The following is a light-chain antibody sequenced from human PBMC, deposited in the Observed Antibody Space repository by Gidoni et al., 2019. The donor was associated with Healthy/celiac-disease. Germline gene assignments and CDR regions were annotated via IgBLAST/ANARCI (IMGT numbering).Light chain of an antibody. V-gene: IGKV3-20*01. CDR2: GAS. J-gene: IGKJ1*01. CDR3: QQYGSSPDT. CDR1: QSVSSSY. Sequence: IVLTQSPGTLSLSPGERATLSCRASQSVSSSYLAWYQQKPGQAPRLLIYGASSRATGIPDRFSGSGSGTDFTRTISRLEPEDFAVDYCQQYGSSPDTFGQGTKVEIK.